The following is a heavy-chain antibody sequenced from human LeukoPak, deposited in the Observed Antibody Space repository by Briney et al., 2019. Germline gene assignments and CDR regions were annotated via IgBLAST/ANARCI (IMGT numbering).Heavy chain of an antibody. V-gene: IGHV3-23*01. CDR3: AKAAYGSESYYDPFDY. Sequence: PGGTLRLSCAASGFTFSSYGMSWVRQAPGKGLEWVSVISGSGDRTYYADSVKGRFTISGVNSKNTLYLQMNSLRAEDTAVYYCAKAAYGSESYYDPFDYWGQGTLVTVSS. CDR2: ISGSGDRT. CDR1: GFTFSSYG. D-gene: IGHD3-10*01. J-gene: IGHJ4*02.